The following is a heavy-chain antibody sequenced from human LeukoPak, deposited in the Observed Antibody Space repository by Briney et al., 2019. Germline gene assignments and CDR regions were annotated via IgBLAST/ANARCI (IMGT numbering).Heavy chain of an antibody. V-gene: IGHV3-21*01. CDR2: ITGSSTYI. J-gene: IGHJ4*02. CDR1: GFTFSNYW. D-gene: IGHD6-13*01. CDR3: ARGGISSSWGY. Sequence: GGSLRLSCAASGFTFSNYWMTWVRQAPGKGLEWVSSITGSSTYIYYSDSLRGRFTISRDNAKNSVYLQMNSLRAEDTAVYYCARGGISSSWGYWGQGTLVTVSS.